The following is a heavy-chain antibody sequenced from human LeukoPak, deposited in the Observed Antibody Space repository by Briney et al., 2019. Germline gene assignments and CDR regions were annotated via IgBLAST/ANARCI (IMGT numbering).Heavy chain of an antibody. CDR3: ARHLYGVISNFDY. CDR1: GYTFTNYW. Sequence: GESLKISCKGSGYTFTNYWIGWVRQMPGKGLEWMGIIYPGDSDTRYSPSFQGQVTISADKSISTAYLQWSSLKASDTAMYYCARHLYGVISNFDYWGQGTLVTVSS. CDR2: IYPGDSDT. D-gene: IGHD4-17*01. V-gene: IGHV5-51*01. J-gene: IGHJ4*02.